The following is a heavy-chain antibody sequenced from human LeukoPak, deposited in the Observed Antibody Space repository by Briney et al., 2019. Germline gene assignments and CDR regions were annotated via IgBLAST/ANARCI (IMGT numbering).Heavy chain of an antibody. J-gene: IGHJ6*02. CDR2: ISAYNGKT. D-gene: IGHD2-2*01. Sequence: ASVKVSCKTSGYTFTTFGISWVRQVPGQGLEWMGWISAYNGKTNYAQKFQGRVTMTTDTSTSTVYMDLRSLRSDDTAVYYCARVDCTSMNCLYYYFGMDVWGQGTTVIVSS. CDR3: ARVDCTSMNCLYYYFGMDV. CDR1: GYTFTTFG. V-gene: IGHV1-18*01.